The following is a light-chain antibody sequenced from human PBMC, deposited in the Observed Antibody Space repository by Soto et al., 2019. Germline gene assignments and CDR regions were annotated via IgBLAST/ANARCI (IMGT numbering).Light chain of an antibody. CDR1: SSDVGGYNF. Sequence: QSVLTQPASVSGSPGQSITISCTGTSSDVGGYNFVSWFQQHPGKAPKLLIYDVSSRPSGVSDRFSGSKSGNTASLTISGLQAEDEADYYCSSYTRSGTVVFGGGTQLTVL. V-gene: IGLV2-14*01. CDR3: SSYTRSGTVV. CDR2: DVS. J-gene: IGLJ2*01.